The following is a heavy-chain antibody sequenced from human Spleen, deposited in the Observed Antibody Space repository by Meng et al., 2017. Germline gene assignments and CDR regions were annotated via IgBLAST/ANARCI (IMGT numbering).Heavy chain of an antibody. J-gene: IGHJ6*02. CDR3: ARGYGDTGHGMGV. CDR2: ISPHSSYI. Sequence: GESLKISCAASGFTFSSYTMTWVRRAPGKGLEWVSSISPHSSYIYYADSLKGRFTISRDKAENSLYLQMNSLRAEDTAVYYCARGYGDTGHGMGVWGQGTTVTVSS. D-gene: IGHD4-17*01. V-gene: IGHV3-21*01. CDR1: GFTFSSYT.